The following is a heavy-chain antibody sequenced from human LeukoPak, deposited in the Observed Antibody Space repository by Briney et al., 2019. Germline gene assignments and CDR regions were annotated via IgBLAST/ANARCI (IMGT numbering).Heavy chain of an antibody. Sequence: SENLSRTCTVSGGSISSYYWSWIRHPPGKGLEWSGYIYYGGRTNYNPSLKSRVTISVVTSKNEFSLKLRSVTAADPAVYYCARSRRGYCSSTSCYGDPDYWGQGTLVTVSS. J-gene: IGHJ4*02. D-gene: IGHD2-2*01. CDR1: GGSISSYY. V-gene: IGHV4-59*01. CDR3: ARSRRGYCSSTSCYGDPDY. CDR2: IYYGGRT.